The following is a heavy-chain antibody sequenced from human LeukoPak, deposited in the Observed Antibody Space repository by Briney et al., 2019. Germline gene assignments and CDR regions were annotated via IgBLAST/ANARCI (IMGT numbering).Heavy chain of an antibody. CDR3: ARAAVGLELHYYMDV. CDR2: IIPIFGTA. V-gene: IGHV1-69*13. D-gene: IGHD1-7*01. J-gene: IGHJ6*03. CDR1: GGTFSSYA. Sequence: GASVKVSCKASGGTFSSYAISWVRQAPGQGLEWMGGIIPIFGTANYAQKFQGRVTITADESTSTAYMELSSLRSEDTAVYYCARAAVGLELHYYMDVWGKGTTVTVSS.